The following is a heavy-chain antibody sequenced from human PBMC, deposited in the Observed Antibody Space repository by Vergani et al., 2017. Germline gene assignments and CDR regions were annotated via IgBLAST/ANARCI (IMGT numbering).Heavy chain of an antibody. J-gene: IGHJ6*03. CDR3: GRGPYSSGWYGYYYYMDV. V-gene: IGHV1-8*01. CDR1: GYTFTSYD. Sequence: QVQLVQSGAEVKKPGASVKVSCKASGYTFTSYDINWVRQATGQGLEWMGWMNPNSGNTGYAQKFQGRVTMTRNTSISTAYMELSSLRSEDTAVYYCGRGPYSSGWYGYYYYMDVWGKGTTVTVSS. CDR2: MNPNSGNT. D-gene: IGHD6-19*01.